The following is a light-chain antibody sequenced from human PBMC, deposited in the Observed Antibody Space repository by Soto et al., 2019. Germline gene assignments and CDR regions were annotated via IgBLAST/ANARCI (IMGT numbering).Light chain of an antibody. Sequence: EIVLTQSPGTLSLSPWDRATLSCRASQSVTSSYLAWHQQKPGQTPRLHSYGATSRGTGIPDRFSGSGSGTDLTITISRLEPEDFAVYQCHQHASPSITFGQGTRLEIK. CDR2: GAT. J-gene: IGKJ5*01. V-gene: IGKV3-20*01. CDR3: HQHASPSIT. CDR1: QSVTSSY.